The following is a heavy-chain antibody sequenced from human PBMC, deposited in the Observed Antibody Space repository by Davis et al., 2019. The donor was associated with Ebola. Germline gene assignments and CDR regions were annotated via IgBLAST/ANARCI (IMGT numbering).Heavy chain of an antibody. D-gene: IGHD3-10*01. Sequence: GSLRLSCTVSGGSISSYYWSWIRQPPGKGLEWIGEINHSGSTNYNPSLKSRVTISVDTSKNQFSLKLSSVTAADTAVYYCARLIGSGAWFDPWGQGTLVTVSS. J-gene: IGHJ5*02. CDR2: INHSGST. CDR3: ARLIGSGAWFDP. V-gene: IGHV4-34*01. CDR1: GGSISSYY.